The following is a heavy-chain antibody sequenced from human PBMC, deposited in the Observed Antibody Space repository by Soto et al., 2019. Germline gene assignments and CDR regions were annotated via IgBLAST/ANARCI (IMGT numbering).Heavy chain of an antibody. V-gene: IGHV3-30-3*01. CDR2: ISYDGSNK. D-gene: IGHD1-26*01. J-gene: IGHJ6*02. CDR3: ARDLFVGATGGMDV. Sequence: QVQLVESGGGVVQPGRSLRLSCAASGFTFSSYAMHWARQAPGKGLEWVAVISYDGSNKYYADSVKGRFTISRDNSKNALYLQMNSLRAEDTAVYYCARDLFVGATGGMDVWGQGTTVTVCS. CDR1: GFTFSSYA.